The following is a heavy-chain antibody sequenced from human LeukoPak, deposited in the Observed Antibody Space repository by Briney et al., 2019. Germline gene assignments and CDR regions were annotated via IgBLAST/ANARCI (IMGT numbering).Heavy chain of an antibody. V-gene: IGHV4-38-2*02. CDR3: ARALSYYYGSGSYYSYYYYYMDV. D-gene: IGHD3-10*01. Sequence: PSETLSLTCTVSGYSIRSGYQWGWIRQPPGKGLEWIGSINYSGSTYDNPSLKSRVTISVDTSKNQFSLKLSSVTAADTAVYYCARALSYYYGSGSYYSYYYYYMDVWGKGTTVTISS. J-gene: IGHJ6*03. CDR2: INYSGST. CDR1: GYSIRSGYQ.